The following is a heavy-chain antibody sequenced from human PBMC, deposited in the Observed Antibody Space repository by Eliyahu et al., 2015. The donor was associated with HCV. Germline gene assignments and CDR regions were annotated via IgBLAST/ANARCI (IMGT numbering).Heavy chain of an antibody. V-gene: IGHV4-34*01. CDR2: VNHSGST. CDR3: ARGGTRAAPTS. D-gene: IGHD6-6*01. Sequence: QVQLQQWGAGLLKPSETLSLTCAVYGGSLSXYYWNWIRXPXGKGLEWIGEVNHSGSTNYNPSXXSRVTISIDTSKNHFSLKLSSVTAADTAVYYCARGGTRAAPTSWGQGALVTVSS. J-gene: IGHJ4*02. CDR1: GGSLSXYY.